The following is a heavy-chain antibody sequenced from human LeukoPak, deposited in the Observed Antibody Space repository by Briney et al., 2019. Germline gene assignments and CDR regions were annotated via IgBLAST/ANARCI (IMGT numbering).Heavy chain of an antibody. CDR3: ARDGWGVNYYQYMDV. CDR1: GGTFSSYA. CDR2: IIPIFGTA. Sequence: ASVKVSCKASGGTFSSYAISWVRQAPGQGLEWMGGIIPIFGTANYAQKFQGRVTITADESTSTAYMELSSLRSEDTAVYYCARDGWGVNYYQYMDVWGKGTTVTVSS. D-gene: IGHD3-10*01. V-gene: IGHV1-69*01. J-gene: IGHJ6*03.